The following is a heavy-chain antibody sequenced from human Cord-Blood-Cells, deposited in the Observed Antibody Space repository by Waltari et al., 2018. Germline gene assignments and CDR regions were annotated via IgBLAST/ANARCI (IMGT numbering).Heavy chain of an antibody. CDR1: GFTVSSNY. J-gene: IGHJ4*02. Sequence: EVQLVESGGGLVQPGGSLRLSCAASGFTVSSNYMSWVRQDPGKGLEGVLVIYSGGSTYYADSVKGRFTISRHNSKNTLYLQMNSLRAEDTAVYYCATGRLADYFDYWGQGTLVTVSS. CDR2: IYSGGST. V-gene: IGHV3-53*04. CDR3: ATGRLADYFDY.